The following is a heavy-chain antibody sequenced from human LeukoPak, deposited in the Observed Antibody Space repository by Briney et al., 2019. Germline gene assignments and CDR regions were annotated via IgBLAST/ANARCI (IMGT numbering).Heavy chain of an antibody. CDR2: IIPIFGTA. J-gene: IGHJ5*02. CDR1: GGTFSSYA. D-gene: IGHD2-2*01. CDR3: AREEVYCSSTSCYFP. V-gene: IGHV1-69*13. Sequence: SVKVSCKASGGTFSSYAISWVRQAPGQGLEWMGGIIPIFGTANYAQKFQGRVTITADESTSTDYMELSSLRSEDTAVYYCAREEVYCSSTSCYFPWGQGTLVTVSS.